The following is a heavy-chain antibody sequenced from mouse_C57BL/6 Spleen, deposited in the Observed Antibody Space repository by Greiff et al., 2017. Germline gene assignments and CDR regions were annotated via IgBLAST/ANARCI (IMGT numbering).Heavy chain of an antibody. CDR1: GYTFTDYY. CDR3: ARGVYDYYFDY. Sequence: EVQLQQSGPELVKPGASVKISCKASGYTFTDYYMNWVKQSHGKSLEWIGDINPNNGGTSYNQKFKGKATLTVDKSSSTAYMELRSLTSEDSAVYYCARGVYDYYFDYWGQGTTLTVSS. V-gene: IGHV1-26*01. D-gene: IGHD2-4*01. J-gene: IGHJ2*01. CDR2: INPNNGGT.